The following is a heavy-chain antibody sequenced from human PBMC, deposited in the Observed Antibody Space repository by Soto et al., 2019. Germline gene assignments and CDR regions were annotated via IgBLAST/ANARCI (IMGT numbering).Heavy chain of an antibody. J-gene: IGHJ6*02. D-gene: IGHD6-6*01. CDR1: GGSISSSSYY. Sequence: SETLSLTCTVSGGSISSSSYYWGWIRQPPGKGLEWIGSIYYSGSTYYNPSLKSRVTISVDTSKNQFSLKLSSVTAADTAVYYCATRIAARLMYYYGMDVWGQGTTVTVSS. CDR3: ATRIAARLMYYYGMDV. V-gene: IGHV4-39*01. CDR2: IYYSGST.